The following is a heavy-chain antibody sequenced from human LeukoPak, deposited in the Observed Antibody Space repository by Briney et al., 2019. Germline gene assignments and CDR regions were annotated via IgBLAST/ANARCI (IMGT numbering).Heavy chain of an antibody. J-gene: IGHJ5*02. D-gene: IGHD3-10*01. CDR1: GGSIRSYY. CDR3: ARDGSGSFNWFDP. Sequence: PSETLSLTCTVSGGSIRSYYCSWIRQPAGAAPEWIGRIYSSGTTNYNPSLKSRVTMSVDTSKNQFSLKLSSVTAADTAVYYCARDGSGSFNWFDPWGQGTLVTVSS. V-gene: IGHV4-4*07. CDR2: IYSSGTT.